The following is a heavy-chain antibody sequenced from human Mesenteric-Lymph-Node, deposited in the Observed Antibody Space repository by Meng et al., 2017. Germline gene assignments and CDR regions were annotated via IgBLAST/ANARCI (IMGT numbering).Heavy chain of an antibody. V-gene: IGHV4-59*12. D-gene: IGHD4-17*01. J-gene: IGHJ4*02. CDR1: GGSISSYY. CDR2: IYYSGST. Sequence: SETLSLTCTVSGGSISSYYWSWIRQPPGKGLEWIGYIYYSGSTNYNPSLKSRVTISRDNAKNSLYLQMNSLRAEDTAVYYCASYTVTTLNFDYWGQGTLVTVSS. CDR3: ASYTVTTLNFDY.